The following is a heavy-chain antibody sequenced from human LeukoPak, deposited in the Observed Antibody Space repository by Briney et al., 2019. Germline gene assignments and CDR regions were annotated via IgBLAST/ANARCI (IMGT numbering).Heavy chain of an antibody. CDR1: GFIFNKHA. D-gene: IGHD4/OR15-4a*01. CDR3: AKERDYGPADY. Sequence: GGSLRLSCVASGFIFNKHAMSWVRQAPGKGLEWVSGLSGSGSSTDYADSVKGRFTVSRDNSKNTLFRQMNSLRAEDTAIYYCAKERDYGPADYWGQGTLVTVSS. CDR2: LSGSGSST. V-gene: IGHV3-23*01. J-gene: IGHJ4*02.